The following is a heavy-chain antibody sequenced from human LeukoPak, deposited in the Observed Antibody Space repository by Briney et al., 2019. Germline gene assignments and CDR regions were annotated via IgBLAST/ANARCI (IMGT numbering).Heavy chain of an antibody. CDR1: GFTFSSYS. CDR2: IRYDGSNK. Sequence: PGGSLRLSCAASGFTFSSYSMNWVRQAPGKGLEWVAFIRYDGSNKYHADSVKGRFTISRDNSKNTLYLQMNSLRAEDTAVYYCARGPVKYYDKYYYYMDVWGKGTTVTVSS. D-gene: IGHD3-9*01. J-gene: IGHJ6*03. V-gene: IGHV3-30*02. CDR3: ARGPVKYYDKYYYYMDV.